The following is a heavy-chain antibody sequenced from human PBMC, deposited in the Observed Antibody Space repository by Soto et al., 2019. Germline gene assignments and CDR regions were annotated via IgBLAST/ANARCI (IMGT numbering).Heavy chain of an antibody. CDR3: AKDGGEDYRDLLHHSYPYAIDV. J-gene: IGHJ6*02. CDR2: ISGSGGST. D-gene: IGHD4-17*01. Sequence: LGGSLRLSCAASGFTFSSYAMSWVRQAPGKGLEWVSAISGSGGSTYYTDSVKGRFTISRDNSKNTLYLQMNSLRAEDTAVYYCAKDGGEDYRDLLHHSYPYAIDVWGQETSVT. V-gene: IGHV3-23*01. CDR1: GFTFSSYA.